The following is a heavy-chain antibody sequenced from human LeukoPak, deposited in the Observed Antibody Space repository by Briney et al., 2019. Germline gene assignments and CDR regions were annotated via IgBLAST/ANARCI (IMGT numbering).Heavy chain of an antibody. CDR3: AGSKDWNRSFYY. V-gene: IGHV4-61*01. D-gene: IGHD1-1*01. CDR1: GGSVSSGSYY. J-gene: IGHJ4*02. Sequence: SETLSLTCTVSGGSVSSGSYYWSWIRQPPGKGLGWIGYIYYSGSTNYNPSLKSRVTISVDTSKNQFSLKLSSVTAADTAVYYCAGSKDWNRSFYYWGQGTLVTVSS. CDR2: IYYSGST.